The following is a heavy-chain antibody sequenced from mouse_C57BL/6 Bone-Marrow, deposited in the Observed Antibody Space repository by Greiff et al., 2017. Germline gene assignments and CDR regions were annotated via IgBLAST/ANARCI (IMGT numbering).Heavy chain of an antibody. Sequence: EVQVVESGGGLVKPGGSLKLSCAASGFTFSSYAMSWVRQTPEKRLEWVATISDGGSYTYYPDNVKGRFTISRDNAKNNLYLQMSHLKSEDTAMYYSARDRGQLRLNYFDYWGQGTTLTVSS. CDR3: ARDRGQLRLNYFDY. J-gene: IGHJ2*01. D-gene: IGHD3-2*02. CDR2: ISDGGSYT. V-gene: IGHV5-4*01. CDR1: GFTFSSYA.